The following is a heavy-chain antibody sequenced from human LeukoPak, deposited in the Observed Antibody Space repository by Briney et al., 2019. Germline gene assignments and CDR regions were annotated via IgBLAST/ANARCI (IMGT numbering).Heavy chain of an antibody. V-gene: IGHV4-4*02. J-gene: IGHJ4*02. CDR1: GGTVINTNW. CDR3: AREGGFYRPLDY. D-gene: IGHD3-16*02. CDR2: VHLDGRT. Sequence: SETLSLTCGVSGGTVINTNWWTWVREPPGKGLEWTGEVHLDGRTNYNPSLESQLTISVDVTENQFFLKLTSVTAADTAVYYCAREGGFYRPLDYSGQGTLVTVSS.